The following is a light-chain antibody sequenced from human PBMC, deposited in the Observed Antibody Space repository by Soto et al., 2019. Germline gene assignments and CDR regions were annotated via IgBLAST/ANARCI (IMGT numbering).Light chain of an antibody. CDR1: QSVSSSY. CDR2: GAS. J-gene: IGKJ1*01. V-gene: IGKV3-20*01. Sequence: EIVLTQSPGALSLSPGERATFSCRASQSVSSSYIAWYQQKRGQAPRRLIYGASIRATGIPDRFSGSGYGTDFTLTISRLEPEDFAVYYCQQYGSSPGTFGQRSKV. CDR3: QQYGSSPGT.